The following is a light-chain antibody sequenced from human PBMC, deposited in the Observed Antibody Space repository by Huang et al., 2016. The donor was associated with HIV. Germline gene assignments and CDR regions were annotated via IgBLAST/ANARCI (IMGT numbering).Light chain of an antibody. CDR2: EAS. CDR1: QSIYNY. Sequence: EIVLTQSPATLSLSPGERATLSCRASQSIYNYLIWYQQRPGQAPRLLIYEASNRATGIPARFSGRGSGTNFTLTISSLEPEDSAIYFCQQRRTWPPVTFGQGTRLDI. J-gene: IGKJ5*01. CDR3: QQRRTWPPVT. V-gene: IGKV3-11*01.